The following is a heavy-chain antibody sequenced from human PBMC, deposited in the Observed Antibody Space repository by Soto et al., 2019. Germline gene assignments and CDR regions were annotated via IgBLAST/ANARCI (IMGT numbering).Heavy chain of an antibody. D-gene: IGHD3-22*01. CDR1: GFTFRNSA. CDR3: VFPSSGKYFFDY. CDR2: IGADGVTT. V-gene: IGHV3-23*01. J-gene: IGHJ4*02. Sequence: GGSLRLSCAAPGFTFRNSAMNWVRQAPGKGLEWVSAIGADGVTTYYVDSVKGRFTVSRDSSKNTLYLQMNSLRAEDTAVYYCVFPSSGKYFFDYWGQGALVTVSS.